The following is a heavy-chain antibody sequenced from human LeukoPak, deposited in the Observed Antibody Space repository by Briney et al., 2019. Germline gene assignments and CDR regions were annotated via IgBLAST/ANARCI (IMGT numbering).Heavy chain of an antibody. Sequence: GGSLRLSCAASGFTFSSYSMNWVRQAPGKGLEWVSSISSSSSYIYYADSVKGRFTISRDNAKNSPYLQMNSLRAEDTAVYYCARVHWTDGAFDIWGQGTMVTVSS. CDR2: ISSSSSYI. D-gene: IGHD3/OR15-3a*01. CDR3: ARVHWTDGAFDI. CDR1: GFTFSSYS. V-gene: IGHV3-21*01. J-gene: IGHJ3*02.